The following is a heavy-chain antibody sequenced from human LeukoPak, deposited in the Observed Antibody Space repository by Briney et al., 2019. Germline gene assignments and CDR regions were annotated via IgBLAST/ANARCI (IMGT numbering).Heavy chain of an antibody. D-gene: IGHD3-10*01. CDR3: ARGGFLAYYYGSGSYYTRSNWFDP. V-gene: IGHV4-34*01. CDR2: INHSGST. J-gene: IGHJ5*02. CDR1: GFTFSSYS. Sequence: GSLRLSCAASGFTFSSYSMNWVRQPPGKGLEWIGEINHSGSTNYNPSLKSRVTISVDTSKNQFSLKLSSVTAADTAVYYCARGGFLAYYYGSGSYYTRSNWFDPWGQGTLVTVSS.